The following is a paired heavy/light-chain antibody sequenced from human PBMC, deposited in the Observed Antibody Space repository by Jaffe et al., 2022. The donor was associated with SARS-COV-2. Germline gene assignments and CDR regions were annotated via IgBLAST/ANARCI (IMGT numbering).Heavy chain of an antibody. CDR3: ARLAYYYNLGSYGGWFDR. V-gene: IGHV4-39*01. CDR1: GDSISSSTYY. J-gene: IGHJ5*02. D-gene: IGHD3-10*01. CDR2: IYYSGST. Sequence: QLQLQESGPGLVKPSETLSLTCTVSGDSISSSTYYWGWLRQPPGKGLEWIANIYYSGSTFYNPSLKSRVTISVDRSMHQFSLKLTSVTAADTAVYYCARLAYYYNLGSYGGWFDRWGQGALVTVSS.
Light chain of an antibody. CDR2: ANS. CDR1: SSNIGANYY. V-gene: IGLV1-40*01. J-gene: IGLJ3*02. CDR3: QSYDNSLSSWV. Sequence: QSVLTQPPSVSGAPGQRVTISCTGSSSNIGANYYVHWYQQLPGTAPKLLIYANSNRPSGVPDRVSGSKSGTSASLAISGLQAEDEADYYCQSYDNSLSSWVFGGGTRLTVL.